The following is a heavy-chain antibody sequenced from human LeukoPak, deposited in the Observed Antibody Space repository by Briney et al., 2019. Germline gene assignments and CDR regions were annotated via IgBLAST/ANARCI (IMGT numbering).Heavy chain of an antibody. V-gene: IGHV4-59*08. CDR3: ARLRAGRSMVDY. CDR1: GGSISSYY. CDR2: IYYSGST. D-gene: IGHD3-10*01. J-gene: IGHJ4*02. Sequence: KASETLSLTCTVSGGSISSYYWSWVRQPPGKGLEWIGYIYYSGSTNYNPSLKSRVTISVDTSKNQFSLKLSSVTAADTAVYYCARLRAGRSMVDYWGQGTLVTVSS.